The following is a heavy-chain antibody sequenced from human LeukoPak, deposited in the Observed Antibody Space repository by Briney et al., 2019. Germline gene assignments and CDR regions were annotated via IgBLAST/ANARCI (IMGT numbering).Heavy chain of an antibody. CDR3: ARDGLTGDERFDP. Sequence: ASVKVSCKASGYTFTSYGISWVRQAPGQGLEWMGWISAYNDNTNYSQKFQGRVTMTTDTSTSTAYMELRSLRSGDTAVYYCARDGLTGDERFDPWGQGTLVTVSS. CDR2: ISAYNDNT. J-gene: IGHJ5*02. V-gene: IGHV1-18*01. CDR1: GYTFTSYG. D-gene: IGHD7-27*01.